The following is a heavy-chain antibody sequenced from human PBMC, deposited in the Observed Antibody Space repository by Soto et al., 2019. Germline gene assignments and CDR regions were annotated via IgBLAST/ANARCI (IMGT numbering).Heavy chain of an antibody. D-gene: IGHD1-1*01. V-gene: IGHV1-2*02. CDR3: ARDFSPAEQNWNDAYNYFDP. J-gene: IGHJ5*02. CDR1: GYTFIAYH. Sequence: ASVKVSCKASGYTFIAYHVHWVLQAPGQGLEWMGWINPKSDGTIYSQKFQGRVTMTTDASISTSYMELSRLQSDDTAIYYCARDFSPAEQNWNDAYNYFDPWGQGTLVTVSS. CDR2: INPKSDGT.